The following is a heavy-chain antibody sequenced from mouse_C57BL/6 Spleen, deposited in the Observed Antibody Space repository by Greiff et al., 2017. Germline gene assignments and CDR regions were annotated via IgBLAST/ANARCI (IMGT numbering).Heavy chain of an antibody. CDR3: ARGSYDSSFAY. D-gene: IGHD2-4*01. J-gene: IGHJ3*01. V-gene: IGHV1-82*01. CDR1: GYAFSSSW. Sequence: QVQLQESGPELVKPGASVKISCKASGYAFSSSWMTWVKQRPGQGLEWIGRIYPGDGDTNYNGKFKGKATLTVDTSSSTAYMQLSSLTSEDAAVYFCARGSYDSSFAYWGQGTLVTVSA. CDR2: IYPGDGDT.